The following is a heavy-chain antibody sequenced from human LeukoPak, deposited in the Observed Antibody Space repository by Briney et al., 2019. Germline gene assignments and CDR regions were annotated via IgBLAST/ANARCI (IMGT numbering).Heavy chain of an antibody. V-gene: IGHV3-11*01. D-gene: IGHD5-24*01. CDR3: ARGGEMATRTKAFDI. CDR1: GFTFSDYY. CDR2: ISSSGSTI. J-gene: IGHJ3*02. Sequence: GGSLRLSCAASGFTFSDYYMSWLRQAPGKGLEWVSYISSSGSTIYYADSVKGRFTISRDNAKNSLYLQMNSLRAEDTAVHYCARGGEMATRTKAFDIWGQGTMVTVSS.